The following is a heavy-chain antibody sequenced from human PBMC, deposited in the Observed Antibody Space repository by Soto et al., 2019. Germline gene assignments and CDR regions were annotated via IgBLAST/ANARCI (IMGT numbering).Heavy chain of an antibody. V-gene: IGHV3-74*01. D-gene: IGHD1-26*01. Sequence: EVQPVESGGGLVQPGGSLRLSCAASGFTFSSNWMHWVRQVPGKGLVWVSRIKSDGSSTSYADSVKGRFTISRDNAENTLHLQMNSLRAEDTAVYYCARGANFDNWGQGTLVTVSS. J-gene: IGHJ4*02. CDR3: ARGANFDN. CDR1: GFTFSSNW. CDR2: IKSDGSST.